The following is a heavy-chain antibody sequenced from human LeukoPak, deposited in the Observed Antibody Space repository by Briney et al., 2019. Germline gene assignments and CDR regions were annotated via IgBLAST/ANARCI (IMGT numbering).Heavy chain of an antibody. D-gene: IGHD3-16*01. J-gene: IGHJ3*02. V-gene: IGHV1-46*01. Sequence: ASVKVSCKASGYTFTDYYMHWVRQAPGQGLEWMGIINPSGGSTSYAQKFQGRVTMTRDMSTSTVYMELSSLRSEDTAVYYCARTPLGADDAFDIWGQGTMVTVSS. CDR3: ARTPLGADDAFDI. CDR2: INPSGGST. CDR1: GYTFTDYY.